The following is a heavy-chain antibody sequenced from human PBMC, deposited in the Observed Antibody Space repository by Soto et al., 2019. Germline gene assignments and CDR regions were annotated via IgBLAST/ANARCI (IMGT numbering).Heavy chain of an antibody. CDR3: ARGTYYYDSSGYYLDY. J-gene: IGHJ4*02. Sequence: QVQLQESGPGLVKPSGTLSLTCAVSGGSISSSNWWSWVRQPPGKGLEWIGEIYHSGSTNYNPSLKSRFTISVDKSKNQFSLKLSSVTAADTAVYYCARGTYYYDSSGYYLDYWGQGTLVTVSS. V-gene: IGHV4-4*02. CDR1: GGSISSSNW. CDR2: IYHSGST. D-gene: IGHD3-22*01.